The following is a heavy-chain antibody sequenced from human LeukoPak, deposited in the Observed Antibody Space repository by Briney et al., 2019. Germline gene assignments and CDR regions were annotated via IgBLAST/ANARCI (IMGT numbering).Heavy chain of an antibody. V-gene: IGHV3-33*01. CDR3: ARDSPCGGSCWFDY. Sequence: HPGGSLRLSCAASGFTFSSYGMHWVRQAPGKGLEWVAVIWYDGSNKYYTDSVKGRFTISRDNSKNTLYLQMNSLRAEDTAVYYCARDSPCGGSCWFDYWGQGILVTVSS. CDR1: GFTFSSYG. CDR2: IWYDGSNK. J-gene: IGHJ4*02. D-gene: IGHD2-15*01.